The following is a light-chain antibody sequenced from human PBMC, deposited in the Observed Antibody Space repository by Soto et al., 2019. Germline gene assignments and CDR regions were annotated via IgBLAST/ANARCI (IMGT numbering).Light chain of an antibody. V-gene: IGKV1-5*01. Sequence: DIQMTQSPSTLSAPVGDRVTITCRASQSISSWLAWYQQKPGKAPKLLIYDASSLESGVPSRFSGSGSGTEFTLTISSLQPDDFATYCCQQYNSFPFTFGPGTKVDIK. CDR3: QQYNSFPFT. CDR2: DAS. J-gene: IGKJ3*01. CDR1: QSISSW.